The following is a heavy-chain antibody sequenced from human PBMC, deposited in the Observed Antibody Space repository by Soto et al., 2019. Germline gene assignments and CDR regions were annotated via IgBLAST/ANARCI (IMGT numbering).Heavy chain of an antibody. J-gene: IGHJ6*02. CDR2: INPSGGST. CDR3: ARDRTTGIRVYYYYCMDV. V-gene: IGHV1-46*01. CDR1: GYTFTSYY. D-gene: IGHD1-1*01. Sequence: ASVKVSCKASGYTFTSYYMHWVRQAPGQGLEWMGIINPSGGSTSYAQKFQGRVTMTRDTSTSTVYMELSSLRSEDTAVYYCARDRTTGIRVYYYYCMDVLGQGTTVTVSS.